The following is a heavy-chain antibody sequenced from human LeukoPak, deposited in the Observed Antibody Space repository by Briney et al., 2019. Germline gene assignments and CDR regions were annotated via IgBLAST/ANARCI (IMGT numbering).Heavy chain of an antibody. Sequence: AASVKVSCKASGYTFTSYGISWVRQAPGQGLEGMGWISAYNGNTNYAQKLQGRVTMTTDTSTSTAYMELRSLRSDDTAVYYCARGQNGYSYGLGFDYWGQGTLVTVSS. D-gene: IGHD5-18*01. J-gene: IGHJ4*02. CDR3: ARGQNGYSYGLGFDY. CDR1: GYTFTSYG. CDR2: ISAYNGNT. V-gene: IGHV1-18*01.